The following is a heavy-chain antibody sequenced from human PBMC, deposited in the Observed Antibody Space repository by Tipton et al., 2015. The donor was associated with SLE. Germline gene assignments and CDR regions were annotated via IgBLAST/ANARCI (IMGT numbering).Heavy chain of an antibody. V-gene: IGHV1-18*01. Sequence: QLVQSGAEVKKPGASVKVSCKASGYIFTSFGISWVRQAPGQGLEWMGWISAYNGKTNYAQKFQGRVTMTTDTSTSTAYMELTSLRSDDTAVYYCASVIVPADYGMDVWGRGTTVTVSS. CDR1: GYIFTSFG. CDR3: ASVIVPADYGMDV. D-gene: IGHD2-2*01. J-gene: IGHJ6*02. CDR2: ISAYNGKT.